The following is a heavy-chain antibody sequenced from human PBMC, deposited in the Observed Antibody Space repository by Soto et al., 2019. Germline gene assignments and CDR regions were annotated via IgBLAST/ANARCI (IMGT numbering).Heavy chain of an antibody. J-gene: IGHJ6*03. V-gene: IGHV3-73*01. CDR2: IRSKANSYAT. Sequence: GGSLRLSCAASGFTFSGSAMHWVRQASGKGLEWVGRIRSKANSYATAYAASVKGRFTISRDDSKNTAYLQTNSLKTEDTAVYYCTRHAYGDYVGYYYMDVWGKGTTVTVSS. D-gene: IGHD4-17*01. CDR3: TRHAYGDYVGYYYMDV. CDR1: GFTFSGSA.